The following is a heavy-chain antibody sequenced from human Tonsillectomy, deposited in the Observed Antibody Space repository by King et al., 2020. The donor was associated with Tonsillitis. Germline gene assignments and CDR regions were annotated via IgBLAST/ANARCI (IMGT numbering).Heavy chain of an antibody. V-gene: IGHV3-7*03. CDR1: GFTFSTYW. CDR3: ARDGGNYYGSGTLFDH. Sequence: RSCAASGFTFSTYWRPWVRQAPWKGLEWVANIKEDGSEKYYVDSVKGRFTISRDNAKNSVYLQMNSLRAEDTAVYYCARDGGNYYGSGTLFDHWGQGTLVTVSS. D-gene: IGHD3-10*01. CDR2: IKEDGSEK. J-gene: IGHJ4*02.